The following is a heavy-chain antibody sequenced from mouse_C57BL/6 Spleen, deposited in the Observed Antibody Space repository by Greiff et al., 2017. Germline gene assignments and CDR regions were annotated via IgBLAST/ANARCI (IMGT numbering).Heavy chain of an antibody. V-gene: IGHV1-82*01. Sequence: QVHVKQSGPELVKPGASVKISCKASGYAFSSSWMNWVKQRPGKGLEWIGRIYPGDGDTNYNGKFKGKATLTADKSSSTAYMQLSSLTSEDSAVYFCAKEGPYGYDERDFDYWGQGTTLTVSS. CDR2: IYPGDGDT. J-gene: IGHJ2*01. CDR1: GYAFSSSW. CDR3: AKEGPYGYDERDFDY. D-gene: IGHD2-2*01.